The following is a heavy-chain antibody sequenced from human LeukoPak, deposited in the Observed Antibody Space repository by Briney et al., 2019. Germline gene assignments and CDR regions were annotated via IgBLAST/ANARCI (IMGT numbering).Heavy chain of an antibody. CDR3: ARDRGYKAFDI. D-gene: IGHD5-12*01. CDR2: ISSSSSFT. V-gene: IGHV3-11*05. Sequence: PGGSLRLSCAASGFTFSDYYMSWIRQAPGKGLEWVSYISSSSSFTNYADSVKGRFTISRDNAKNSLYLQMNSLRVDDTAVYYCARDRGYKAFDIWGQGTMVTVSA. J-gene: IGHJ3*02. CDR1: GFTFSDYY.